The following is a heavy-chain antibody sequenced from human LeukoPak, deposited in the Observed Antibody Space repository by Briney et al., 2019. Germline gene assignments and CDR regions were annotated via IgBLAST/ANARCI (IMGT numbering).Heavy chain of an antibody. CDR1: GGSISSYY. J-gene: IGHJ4*02. V-gene: IGHV4-59*01. CDR3: ARDRPYYFGSGSYYDGFDS. D-gene: IGHD3-10*01. CDR2: IYHSGST. Sequence: SETLSLTCTVSGGSISSYYWSWIRQPPGKGLEWIGYIYHSGSTNYSPSLKSRVTISLDTSKNQFSLNLSSVTAADTAVYYCARDRPYYFGSGSYYDGFDSWGQGTLVTVSS.